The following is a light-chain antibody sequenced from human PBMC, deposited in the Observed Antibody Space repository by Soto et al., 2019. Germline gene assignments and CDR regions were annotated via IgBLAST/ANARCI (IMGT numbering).Light chain of an antibody. CDR2: RGS. CDR1: QNIGDW. J-gene: IGKJ2*01. V-gene: IGKV1-5*03. CDR3: QQFTIYPYT. Sequence: DIQMTQSPSTLSASVGDTVTITCRASQNIGDWMAGYQQTPGKAPKLMIYRGSTLQKGVPSRFSGSGSGTQFTLTIVSLQPADFAVYCCQQFTIYPYTFCQGTKLEIK.